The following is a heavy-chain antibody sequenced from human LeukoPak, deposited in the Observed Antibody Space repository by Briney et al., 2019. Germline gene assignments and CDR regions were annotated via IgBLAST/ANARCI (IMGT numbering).Heavy chain of an antibody. V-gene: IGHV3-30-3*01. D-gene: IGHD4-17*01. CDR1: GFTFSTYA. Sequence: HPGGSLRLSCAASGFTFSTYAIHWVRQAPGKGLEWVAFISYDGSNKYYADSVKGRFTISRDNSKNTLYLQMNSLRAEDTAVYYCAKDLKSGAYGDFHRWGQGTLVTVSS. CDR2: ISYDGSNK. J-gene: IGHJ4*02. CDR3: AKDLKSGAYGDFHR.